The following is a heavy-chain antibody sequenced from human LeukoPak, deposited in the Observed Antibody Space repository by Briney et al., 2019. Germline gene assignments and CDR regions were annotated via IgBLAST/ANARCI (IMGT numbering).Heavy chain of an antibody. CDR3: AKESFYYDTTGYKAYYFDY. J-gene: IGHJ4*02. CDR2: ISGRGVNI. Sequence: AGGSLRLSCAASGFSFSSDAMSWVRQSPGKGLEWVSAISGRGVNIYNADSVKGRFTISRDISRTTLYLQMNSLRAEDTAVYYCAKESFYYDTTGYKAYYFDYWGQGTLVTVSS. CDR1: GFSFSSDA. D-gene: IGHD3-22*01. V-gene: IGHV3-23*01.